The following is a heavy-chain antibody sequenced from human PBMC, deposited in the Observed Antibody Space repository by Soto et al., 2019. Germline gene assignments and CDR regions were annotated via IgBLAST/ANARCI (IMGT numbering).Heavy chain of an antibody. D-gene: IGHD1-1*01. CDR2: IYYSGST. J-gene: IGHJ6*03. CDR1: GGSISGYY. Sequence: SETLSLTCTVSGGSISGYYWSWIRQPPGEGLEWIGYIYYSGSTNCNPSLKSRVTISVDTSKNLFALKLNSVTAADTAVYYCARVSRGSNWNYYSYMDVWGKGTAVTVSS. CDR3: ARVSRGSNWNYYSYMDV. V-gene: IGHV4-59*01.